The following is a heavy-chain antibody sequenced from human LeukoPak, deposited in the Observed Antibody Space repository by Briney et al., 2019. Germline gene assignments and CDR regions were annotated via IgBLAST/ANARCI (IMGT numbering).Heavy chain of an antibody. Sequence: SVKVSCKASGGTFSSYAISWVRQAPGQGLEWMGRIIPILGIANYAQKFQGRVTITADKSTSTAYMELSSLRSEDTAVYCCAREDYYGSGSPDAFDIWGQGTMVTVSS. CDR2: IIPILGIA. V-gene: IGHV1-69*04. CDR3: AREDYYGSGSPDAFDI. J-gene: IGHJ3*02. CDR1: GGTFSSYA. D-gene: IGHD3-10*01.